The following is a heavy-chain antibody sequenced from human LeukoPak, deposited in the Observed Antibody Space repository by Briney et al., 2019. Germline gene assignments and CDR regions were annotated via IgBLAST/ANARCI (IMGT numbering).Heavy chain of an antibody. CDR1: GGTFSSYA. CDR3: AGSDYYYYYYMDV. J-gene: IGHJ6*03. CDR2: IIPIFGTP. V-gene: IGHV1-69*05. Sequence: SVKVSCKASGGTFSSYAISWVRQAPGQGLEWMGGIIPIFGTPNYAQKFQGRVTITTDESTSTAYMELSSLRSEDTAVYYCAGSDYYYYYYMDVWGKGTTVTVSS.